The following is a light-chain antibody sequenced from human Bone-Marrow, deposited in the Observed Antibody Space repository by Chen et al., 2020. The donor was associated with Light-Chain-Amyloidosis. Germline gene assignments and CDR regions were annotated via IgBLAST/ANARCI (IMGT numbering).Light chain of an antibody. CDR2: TAS. V-gene: IGKV1-39*01. CDR3: QQSYSTPT. J-gene: IGKJ4*01. Sequence: DIQMTQSPSSLSASVGDRVTITCRASQSITKFLNWYQQKPGKGPKLLIYTASSLQSGGPSRFSGSGSGTDFSLTIRSVQPEDLATYYCQQSYSTPTFGGGTKLEIK. CDR1: QSITKF.